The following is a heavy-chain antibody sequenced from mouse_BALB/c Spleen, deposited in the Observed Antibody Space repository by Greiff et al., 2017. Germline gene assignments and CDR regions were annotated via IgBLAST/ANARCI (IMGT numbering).Heavy chain of an antibody. J-gene: IGHJ4*01. V-gene: IGHV5-17*02. CDR1: GFTFSSFG. D-gene: IGHD2-14*01. Sequence: EVHLVESGGGLVQPGGSRKLSCAASGFTFSSFGMHWVRQAPEKGLEWVAYISSGSSTIYYADTVKGRFTISRDNPKNTLFLQMTSLRSEDTAMYYCARWMEVRRDYAMDYWGQGTSVTVSS. CDR3: ARWMEVRRDYAMDY. CDR2: ISSGSSTI.